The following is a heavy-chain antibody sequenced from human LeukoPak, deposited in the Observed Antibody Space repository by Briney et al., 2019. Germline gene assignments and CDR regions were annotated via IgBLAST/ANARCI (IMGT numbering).Heavy chain of an antibody. D-gene: IGHD2-21*02. V-gene: IGHV3-30*09. CDR3: AVIVVVTASTAFDI. CDR1: GFIFSNYA. CDR2: ISYDGSNK. Sequence: PGRSLRLSCAASGFIFSNYAMHWVRQAPGKGLEWVAAISYDGSNKYYADSVRGRFAISRDNSKNTLYLQMNSLRAEDTAVYYCAVIVVVTASTAFDIWGQGTMVTVSS. J-gene: IGHJ3*02.